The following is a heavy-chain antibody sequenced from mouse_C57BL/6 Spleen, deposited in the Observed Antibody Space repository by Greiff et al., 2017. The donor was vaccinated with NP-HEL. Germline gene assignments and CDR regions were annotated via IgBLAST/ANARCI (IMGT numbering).Heavy chain of an antibody. CDR3: TRVRYGNYLYWYFDV. V-gene: IGHV5-9-1*02. Sequence: EVKLVESGEGLVKPGGSLKLSCAASGFTFSSYAMSWVRQTPEKRLEWVAYISSGGDYIYYADTVKGRFTISRDNARNTLYLQMSSLKSEDTAMYYCTRVRYGNYLYWYFDVWGTGTTVTVSS. CDR1: GFTFSSYA. D-gene: IGHD2-1*01. J-gene: IGHJ1*03. CDR2: ISSGGDYI.